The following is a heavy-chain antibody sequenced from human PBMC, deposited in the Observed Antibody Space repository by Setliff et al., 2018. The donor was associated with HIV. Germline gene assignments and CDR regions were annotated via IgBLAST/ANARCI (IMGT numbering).Heavy chain of an antibody. D-gene: IGHD3-22*01. CDR1: GGSISSSSYY. J-gene: IGHJ4*02. CDR2: IYYSGST. CDR3: ATMNYDSSGYYSD. Sequence: PSETLSLTCTVSGGSISSSSYYWGWIRQPPGKGLEWIGSIYYSGSTYYNPSLKSRVTISVDTSKNRFSLKLSSVTAADTAVYFCATMNYDSSGYYSDWGQGTRVTVSS. V-gene: IGHV4-39*01.